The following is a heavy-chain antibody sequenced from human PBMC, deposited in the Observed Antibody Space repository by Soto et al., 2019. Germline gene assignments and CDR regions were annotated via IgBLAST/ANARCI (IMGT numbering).Heavy chain of an antibody. CDR3: ARAMDKKYQLLFFGYYYGMDV. D-gene: IGHD2-2*01. Sequence: GGSLRLSCAASGFTFSSYAMHWVRQAPGKGLEWVAVISYDGSNKYYADSVKGRFTISRDNSKNTLYLQMNSLRAEDTAVYYCARAMDKKYQLLFFGYYYGMDVWGQGTTVTVSS. CDR1: GFTFSSYA. V-gene: IGHV3-30-3*01. CDR2: ISYDGSNK. J-gene: IGHJ6*02.